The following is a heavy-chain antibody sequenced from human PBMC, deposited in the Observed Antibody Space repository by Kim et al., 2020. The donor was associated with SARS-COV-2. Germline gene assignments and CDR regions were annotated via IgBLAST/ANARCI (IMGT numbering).Heavy chain of an antibody. V-gene: IGHV3-23*01. CDR1: GFTFSSYA. J-gene: IGHJ4*02. CDR3: AKMRAPYYYDSSGYIDY. D-gene: IGHD3-22*01. CDR2: ISGSGGST. Sequence: GGSLRLSCAASGFTFSSYAMSWVRQAPGKGLEWVSAISGSGGSTYYADSVKGRFTISRDNSKNTLYLQMNSLRAEDTAVYYCAKMRAPYYYDSSGYIDYWGQGTLVTDSS.